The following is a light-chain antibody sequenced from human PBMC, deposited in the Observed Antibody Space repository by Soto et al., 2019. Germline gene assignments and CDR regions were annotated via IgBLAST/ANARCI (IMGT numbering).Light chain of an antibody. CDR1: QSVTSY. Sequence: EIVLTQSPVTLSLSPGERATLSCRASQSVTSYLAWYQQKPGQAPRLLIYDASNRATGIPARFSGSGSGTDFTLTISSLEPEDFADYYCQHRSNWPLTFGGGTKVEIK. J-gene: IGKJ4*01. V-gene: IGKV3-11*01. CDR2: DAS. CDR3: QHRSNWPLT.